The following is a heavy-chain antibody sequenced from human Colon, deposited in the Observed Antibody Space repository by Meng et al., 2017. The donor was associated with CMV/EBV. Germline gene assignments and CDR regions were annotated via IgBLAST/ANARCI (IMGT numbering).Heavy chain of an antibody. Sequence: SETLSLTCTVSGDSFISYYWSWIRQPPGKGLQWIGYIYYSGTGNYNPSPKSRVTISMDTSKNQFSLKVTSMTAADAAIYYCAREGSGTYHHRFDPWGQGTLVTVSS. CDR2: IYYSGTG. V-gene: IGHV4-59*01. D-gene: IGHD3-10*01. CDR1: GDSFISYY. J-gene: IGHJ5*02. CDR3: AREGSGTYHHRFDP.